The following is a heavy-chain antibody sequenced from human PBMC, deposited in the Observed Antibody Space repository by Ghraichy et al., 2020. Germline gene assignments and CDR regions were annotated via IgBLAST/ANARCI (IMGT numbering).Heavy chain of an antibody. CDR1: GYTFTGYY. CDR3: ARDGKRSGSYTDY. Sequence: ASVKVSCKASGYTFTGYYMHWVRQAPGQGLEWMGWINPNSGGTNYAQKFQGWVTMTRDTSISTAYMELSRLRSDDTAVYYCARDGKRSGSYTDYWGQGTLVTVSS. CDR2: INPNSGGT. J-gene: IGHJ4*02. V-gene: IGHV1-2*04. D-gene: IGHD1-26*01.